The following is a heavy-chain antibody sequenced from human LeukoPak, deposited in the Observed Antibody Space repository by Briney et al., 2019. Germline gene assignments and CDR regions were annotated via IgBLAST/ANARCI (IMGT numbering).Heavy chain of an antibody. J-gene: IGHJ3*02. CDR3: ARENLPKSSYYAFDI. Sequence: SETLSLTCTGSGGSISSYYWSWIRQPPGKGLEWLGYIYYSGSTNYNPSLKSRVTISVDTSKNQFSLKLSSVTAADTAVYYCARENLPKSSYYAFDIWGQGTMVTVSS. V-gene: IGHV4-59*01. CDR2: IYYSGST. D-gene: IGHD1-26*01. CDR1: GGSISSYY.